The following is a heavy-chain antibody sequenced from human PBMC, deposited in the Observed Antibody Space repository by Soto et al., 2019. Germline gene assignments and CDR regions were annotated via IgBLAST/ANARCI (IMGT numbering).Heavy chain of an antibody. CDR1: GGSISSGGYY. D-gene: IGHD2-15*01. CDR3: SFSGSRTARWSFDY. V-gene: IGHV4-31*03. CDR2: IYYSGST. J-gene: IGHJ4*02. Sequence: SETLSLTCTVSGGSISSGGYYWSWIRQHPGKGLEWIGYIYYSGSTYYNPSLKSRVTISVDTSKNQFSLKLSSVTAADTAVYYCSFSGSRTARWSFDYWGQGTLVTVSS.